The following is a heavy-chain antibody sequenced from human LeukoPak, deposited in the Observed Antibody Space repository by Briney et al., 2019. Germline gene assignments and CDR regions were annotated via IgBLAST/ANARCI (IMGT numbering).Heavy chain of an antibody. V-gene: IGHV3-23*01. Sequence: GGSLRLSCAASGFTFSNYAMAWVRQAPGKGLEWVSGISASGDATSDADSVKGRFTISRDNSKNTLYLEMNRLRADDTAVYYWSARPVGGLWPPDFWGQGTLVPVS. CDR2: ISASGDAT. D-gene: IGHD3-16*01. J-gene: IGHJ4*02. CDR1: GFTFSNYA. CDR3: SARPVGGLWPPDF.